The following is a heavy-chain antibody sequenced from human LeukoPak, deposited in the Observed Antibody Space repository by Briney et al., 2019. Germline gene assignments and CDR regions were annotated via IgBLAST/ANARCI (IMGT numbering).Heavy chain of an antibody. D-gene: IGHD4-17*01. V-gene: IGHV3-23*01. Sequence: QSGGSLRLSCAASGFTFSSYAMSWVRQAPGKGLGGVSAISGSGGSTYYADSVKGRFTISRDNSKNTLYLQMNSLRAEDTAVYYCAKDKPGGVTTGWFDPWGQGTLVTVSS. J-gene: IGHJ5*02. CDR2: ISGSGGST. CDR1: GFTFSSYA. CDR3: AKDKPGGVTTGWFDP.